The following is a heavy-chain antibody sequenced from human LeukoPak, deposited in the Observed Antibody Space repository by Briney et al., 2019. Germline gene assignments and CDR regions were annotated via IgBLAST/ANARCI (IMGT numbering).Heavy chain of an antibody. J-gene: IGHJ4*02. D-gene: IGHD6-19*01. V-gene: IGHV3-64D*09. CDR3: VKYSSGWYYDY. CDR2: INDNGRST. CDR1: GFTFSKYA. Sequence: PGGSLRLSCSASGFTFSKYAMHWVRQAPGKGLEYVSAINDNGRSTYYADSVKGRFSISRDNSKSMLYLQMSSLRTEDTAVYYCVKYSSGWYYDYWGQGTLVTVSS.